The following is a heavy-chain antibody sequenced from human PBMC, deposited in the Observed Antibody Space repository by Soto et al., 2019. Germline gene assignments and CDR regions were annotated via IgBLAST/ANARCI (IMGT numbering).Heavy chain of an antibody. V-gene: IGHV1-69*12. CDR3: ARDGYYYDSIGYYYYFDY. J-gene: IGHJ4*02. D-gene: IGHD3-22*01. CDR2: IIPIFGTA. Sequence: QVQLVQSGAEVKKPGSSVKVSCKASGGTFSSYAISWVRQAPGQGLEWMGGIIPIFGTANYAQKCQGRVTSTADESTSTADMELSSLRSEDTAVYYCARDGYYYDSIGYYYYFDYWGQGTLVTVSS. CDR1: GGTFSSYA.